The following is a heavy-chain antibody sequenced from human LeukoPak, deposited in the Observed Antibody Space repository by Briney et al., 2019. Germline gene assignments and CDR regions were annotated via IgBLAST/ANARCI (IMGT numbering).Heavy chain of an antibody. CDR2: ISSRSSDT. D-gene: IGHD3-10*01. J-gene: IGHJ6*02. Sequence: GGSLRLSCAASGFTFSRYSMNWVRQAPGKGLVWVSHISSRSSDTYYADSVKGRFTISRDNAKNSLYLQMNSLRAEDTAVYYCARGSGSYSGGMDVWGQGTTVTVSS. CDR3: ARGSGSYSGGMDV. V-gene: IGHV3-21*05. CDR1: GFTFSRYS.